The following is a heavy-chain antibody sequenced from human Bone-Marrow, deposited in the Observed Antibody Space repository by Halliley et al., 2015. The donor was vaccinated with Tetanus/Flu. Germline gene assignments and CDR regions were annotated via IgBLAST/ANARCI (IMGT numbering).Heavy chain of an antibody. V-gene: IGHV4-31*02. CDR2: YSTGAP. CDR3: ARGFWSGYHTGGGESWFDS. Sequence: YSTGAPHYNPSLQRRLSISVDTSQNQFSLRLTSVTVADTAIYYCARGFWSGYHTGGGESWFDSWGLGTLVTVSS. D-gene: IGHD3-3*01. J-gene: IGHJ5*01.